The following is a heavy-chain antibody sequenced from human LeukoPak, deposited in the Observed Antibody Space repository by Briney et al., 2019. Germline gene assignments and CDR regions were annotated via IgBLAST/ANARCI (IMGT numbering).Heavy chain of an antibody. CDR3: ARDAFSSWYLDY. CDR1: GFTFSSYA. CDR2: ISGRGGST. V-gene: IGHV3-23*01. D-gene: IGHD6-13*01. J-gene: IGHJ4*02. Sequence: GGSLRLSCAASGFTFSSYAMSWVRQAPGKGLEWVSAISGRGGSTYYADSVKGRFTISRDNSKNTLYLQMNSLRAEDTAVYYCARDAFSSWYLDYWGQGTLVTVSS.